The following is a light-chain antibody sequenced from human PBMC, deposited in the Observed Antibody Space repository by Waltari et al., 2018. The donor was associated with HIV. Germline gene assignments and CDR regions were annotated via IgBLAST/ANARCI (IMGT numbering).Light chain of an antibody. J-gene: IGLJ2*01. CDR3: QGIDSSGRKV. V-gene: IGLV3-25*03. CDR1: ILARKY. Sequence: SHELTQPPSVSVSPGHTATISCSGDILARKYAYWFQQKPGHAPVLLIYKANERPTAITERFSGSSSGGTVTLTITGVRAEDEADYYCQGIDSSGRKVFGGGTRLTVL. CDR2: KAN.